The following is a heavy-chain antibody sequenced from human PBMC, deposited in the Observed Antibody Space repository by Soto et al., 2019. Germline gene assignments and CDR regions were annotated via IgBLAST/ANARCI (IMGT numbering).Heavy chain of an antibody. CDR3: ATPLLGSSSWYWSGYYYGMDV. CDR2: ISNDGSNK. J-gene: IGHJ6*02. CDR1: GFTFSSYG. D-gene: IGHD6-13*01. V-gene: IGHV3-30*03. Sequence: PGGSLRLSCAASGFTFSSYGMHWVRQAPGKGLERVAVISNDGSNKYYADSVKGRFTISRDNSKNTLYLQMNSLRAEDTAVYYCATPLLGSSSWYWSGYYYGMDVWGQGTTVTVSS.